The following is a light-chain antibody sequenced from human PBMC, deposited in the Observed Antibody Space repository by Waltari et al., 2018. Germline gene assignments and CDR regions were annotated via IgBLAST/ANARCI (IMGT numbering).Light chain of an antibody. CDR1: NYNIGNNF. Sequence: QSVLSQPPSASGTPGQRVTISCSGSNYNIGNNFVYWHHQLPGTAPKLLIYRNNRRPSGVPDRFSGSKSGTSAPLAISGLRSEDEADYYCASWDGSLGGVIFGGGTKLTVL. V-gene: IGLV1-47*01. CDR3: ASWDGSLGGVI. CDR2: RNN. J-gene: IGLJ2*01.